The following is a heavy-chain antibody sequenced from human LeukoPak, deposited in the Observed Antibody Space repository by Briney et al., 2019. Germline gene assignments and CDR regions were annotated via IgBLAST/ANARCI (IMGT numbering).Heavy chain of an antibody. CDR3: ATSVPGFGELLDS. CDR2: INDNGKEK. D-gene: IGHD3-10*01. CDR1: GFTFRTYW. Sequence: GGSLRLSCTASGFTFRTYWVTWARQAPGKGLEWVANINDNGKEKYYVDFVKGRFSISRDNAKNSVYLQMNSLRVEDTAIYYCATSVPGFGELLDSWGHGALVTVSS. V-gene: IGHV3-7*03. J-gene: IGHJ5*01.